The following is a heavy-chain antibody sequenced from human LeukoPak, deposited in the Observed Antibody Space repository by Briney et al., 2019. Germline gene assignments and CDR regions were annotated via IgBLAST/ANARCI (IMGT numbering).Heavy chain of an antibody. Sequence: SETLSLTCTVSGGSISSYYWSWIRQPPGKGLEWIGYIYYSGSTNYNPSLKSRVTISVDTSKNQFSLKLSSVTAADTAVYYCASSYSGYSPFDYRGQGTLVTVSS. J-gene: IGHJ4*02. CDR3: ASSYSGYSPFDY. D-gene: IGHD5-12*01. CDR1: GGSISSYY. CDR2: IYYSGST. V-gene: IGHV4-59*08.